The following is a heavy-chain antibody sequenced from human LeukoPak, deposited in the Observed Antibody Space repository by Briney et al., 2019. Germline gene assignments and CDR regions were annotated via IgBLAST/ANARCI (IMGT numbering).Heavy chain of an antibody. J-gene: IGHJ4*02. CDR3: ARGKGEKFHRDGYNFPFDY. Sequence: SETLSLTCAVYGGSFSGYYWSWIRQPPGKGLEWIGEINHSGSTNYNPSLKSRVTISVDTSKNQFSLKLSSVTAADTAVYYCARGKGEKFHRDGYNFPFDYWGQGTLVTVSS. CDR1: GGSFSGYY. CDR2: INHSGST. V-gene: IGHV4-34*01. D-gene: IGHD5-24*01.